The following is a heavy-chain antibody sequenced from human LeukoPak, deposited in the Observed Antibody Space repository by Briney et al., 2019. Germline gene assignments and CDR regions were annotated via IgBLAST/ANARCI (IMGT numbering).Heavy chain of an antibody. CDR1: GFTFSDYY. D-gene: IGHD3-10*01. CDR2: ISSTSSYT. Sequence: GGSLRLSCAASGFTFSDYYMYWIRQAPGKGLAWVAYISSTSSYTNYTDSVKGRFTISRDDAKNSLYLQMNSLRAEDTAVYHCARGDYYYGSGPPDYWGQGTLVTVSS. V-gene: IGHV3-11*05. CDR3: ARGDYYYGSGPPDY. J-gene: IGHJ4*02.